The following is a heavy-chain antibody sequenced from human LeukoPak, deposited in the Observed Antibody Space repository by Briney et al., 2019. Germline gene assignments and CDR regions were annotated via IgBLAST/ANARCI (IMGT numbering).Heavy chain of an antibody. CDR1: GFTFSNYV. Sequence: PGGSLRLSCAASGFTFSNYVMSWVRQAPGKGLEWVSDISGSGGSTHYADSVKGRFTISRVNSQNTLYLQMNSLRAEDTAVYYCAKDGYGVLDYWGQGTLVTVSS. CDR2: ISGSGGST. V-gene: IGHV3-23*01. CDR3: AKDGYGVLDY. D-gene: IGHD4-17*01. J-gene: IGHJ4*02.